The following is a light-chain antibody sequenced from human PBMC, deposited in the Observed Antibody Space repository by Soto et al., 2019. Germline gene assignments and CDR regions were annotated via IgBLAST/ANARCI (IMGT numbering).Light chain of an antibody. Sequence: EVVLTQSRATLSLSPGERATLSCRASQSVSRHLAWYQQKPGQAPRLLILDASDRATGIPARFSGSGSGTNFTLTISSLEPEDFAVYYCQQRSNWPPGTFGGGTKVDIK. V-gene: IGKV3-11*01. CDR2: DAS. J-gene: IGKJ4*01. CDR1: QSVSRH. CDR3: QQRSNWPPGT.